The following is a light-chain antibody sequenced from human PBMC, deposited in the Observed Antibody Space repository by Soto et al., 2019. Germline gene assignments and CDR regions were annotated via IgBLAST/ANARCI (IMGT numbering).Light chain of an antibody. Sequence: DIPMTQSPSSLSASVGDRVTITCQARQDITTFLNWYQEKPGKAPRLLIYDASKLEAGVPSRFSGSGSGTDFTFTISSLPPEDFATYYCQQYDILLTFGGGTKVEI. CDR3: QQYDILLT. V-gene: IGKV1-33*01. CDR2: DAS. J-gene: IGKJ4*01. CDR1: QDITTF.